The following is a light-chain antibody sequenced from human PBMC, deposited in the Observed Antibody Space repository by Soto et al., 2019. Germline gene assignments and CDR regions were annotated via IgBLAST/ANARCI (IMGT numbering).Light chain of an antibody. V-gene: IGLV2-11*01. CDR3: CSYAGSYTHV. J-gene: IGLJ1*01. CDR1: SSDVGAYIY. Sequence: QSVTFSCTGTSSDVGAYIYVSWYQQHPGKAPKLIIYDFIKRPSGVPDRFSGSKSGNTASLTISGLQAEDEADHYCCSYAGSYTHVFGTGTKVTVL. CDR2: DFI.